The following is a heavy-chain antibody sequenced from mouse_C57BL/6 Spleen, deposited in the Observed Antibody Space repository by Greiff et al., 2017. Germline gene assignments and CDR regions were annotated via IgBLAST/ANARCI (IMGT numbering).Heavy chain of an antibody. J-gene: IGHJ3*01. CDR3: TTGGNYEGSWFAY. CDR1: GFNIKDDY. CDR2: IDPEDGDT. Sequence: VQLKESGAELVKPGASVKLSCTASGFNIKDDYMHWVKQRPEQGLEWIGWIDPEDGDTEYASKFQGKATITADTSSNTAYLPLSSLTSQDTAVYYCTTGGNYEGSWFAYWGQGTLVTVSA. V-gene: IGHV14-4*01. D-gene: IGHD2-1*01.